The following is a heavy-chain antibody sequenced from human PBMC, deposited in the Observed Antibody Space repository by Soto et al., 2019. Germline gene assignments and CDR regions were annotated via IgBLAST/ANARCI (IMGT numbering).Heavy chain of an antibody. Sequence: SETMSLTCTVSGGTMRSGIHYWNWVSQHPGKGLEWIGYISDSGNTYYNPPLKSRVTISAGTSKNQFSLKLSSETAADTAVYYCARADGARNYHEYLFRFRVQRSLVTVSS. CDR2: ISDSGNT. CDR1: GGTMRSGIHY. V-gene: IGHV4-31*03. J-gene: IGHJ4*02. CDR3: ARADGARNYHEYLFRF. D-gene: IGHD3-16*02.